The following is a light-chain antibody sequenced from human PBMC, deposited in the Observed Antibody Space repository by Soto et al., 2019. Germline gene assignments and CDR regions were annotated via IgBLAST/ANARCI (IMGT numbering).Light chain of an antibody. CDR1: ETIVNNN. Sequence: VLTQSPGTLYLSPGERDTLSCRASETIVNNNLAWYQQRPGQAPRLLISGASNRATGVPERFSGSGSGSDLTLTIDSLEPEDFAVFYCQHYGDTPPEYTFGQGTQLEI. CDR3: QHYGDTPPEYT. V-gene: IGKV3-20*01. J-gene: IGKJ2*01. CDR2: GAS.